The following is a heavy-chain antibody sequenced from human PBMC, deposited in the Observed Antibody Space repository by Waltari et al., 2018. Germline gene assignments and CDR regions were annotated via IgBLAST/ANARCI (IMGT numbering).Heavy chain of an antibody. CDR1: GGTFSSYA. Sequence: QVQLVQSGAEVKKPGSSVKVSCKASGGTFSSYAISWVRQAPGQGLEWMGGIIPILGIATNAQKFQGRVTITADKSTSTAYMELSSLRSEDTAVYYCASLRGHNWNLFDYWGQGTLVTVSS. CDR3: ASLRGHNWNLFDY. D-gene: IGHD1-20*01. CDR2: IIPILGIA. J-gene: IGHJ4*02. V-gene: IGHV1-69*10.